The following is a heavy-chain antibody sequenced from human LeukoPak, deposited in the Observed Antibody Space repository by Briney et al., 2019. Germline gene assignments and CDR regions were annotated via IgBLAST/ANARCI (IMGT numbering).Heavy chain of an antibody. CDR2: ISGSGGST. CDR3: AKDLTGTTSSYDY. D-gene: IGHD1-1*01. Sequence: GGSLRLSCAASGFTFSSYAMSWVRQAPGKGLEWVSTISGSGGSTYYADSVKGRFTTSRDNSKNTMYLQMNSLRAEDTAVYYCAKDLTGTTSSYDYWGPGTLVTVSS. CDR1: GFTFSSYA. V-gene: IGHV3-23*01. J-gene: IGHJ4*02.